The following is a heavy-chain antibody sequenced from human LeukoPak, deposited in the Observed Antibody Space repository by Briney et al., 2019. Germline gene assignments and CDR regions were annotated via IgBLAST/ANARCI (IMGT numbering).Heavy chain of an antibody. CDR1: GFTFSSYA. Sequence: PGGSLRLSCAASGFTFSSYAMSWVRQAPGKGLEWVSGISGSGGSTNYADSVKGRFTISRDNSKNTLYLQMNSLRAEDTAVYYCAKSLYDSSGFAAFDIWGQGTMVTVSS. V-gene: IGHV3-23*01. D-gene: IGHD3-22*01. CDR3: AKSLYDSSGFAAFDI. J-gene: IGHJ3*02. CDR2: ISGSGGST.